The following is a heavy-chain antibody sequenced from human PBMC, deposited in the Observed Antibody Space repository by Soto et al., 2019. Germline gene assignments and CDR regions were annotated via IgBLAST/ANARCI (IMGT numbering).Heavy chain of an antibody. Sequence: EVQLVESGGGLVQPGGSLRLSCAASGFTFSYYWMHWVRQAPGKGLVWVSRISSDGSSTSYTDSVKGRFTISRDNAKNTLYLQMDSLRGEDTAVYYCARVSGSGGGEYYFDSWGEGTLVTVSS. J-gene: IGHJ4*02. V-gene: IGHV3-74*01. CDR3: ARVSGSGGGEYYFDS. D-gene: IGHD3-10*01. CDR1: GFTFSYYW. CDR2: ISSDGSST.